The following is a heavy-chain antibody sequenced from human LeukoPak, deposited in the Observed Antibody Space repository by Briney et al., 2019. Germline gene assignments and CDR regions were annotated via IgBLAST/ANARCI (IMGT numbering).Heavy chain of an antibody. J-gene: IGHJ5*01. Sequence: LSLTXTXSGGXXXSYYWSWIRQPPGRGLEWIGYIYYSGSSVYNPSLKSRGTISIDTSRRQFFLKLNSVTAADTAVYFCALAPNSNWFDFWGPGILVTVSS. V-gene: IGHV4-59*03. CDR2: IYYSGSS. D-gene: IGHD2-8*01. CDR1: GGXXXSYY. CDR3: ALAPNSNWFDF.